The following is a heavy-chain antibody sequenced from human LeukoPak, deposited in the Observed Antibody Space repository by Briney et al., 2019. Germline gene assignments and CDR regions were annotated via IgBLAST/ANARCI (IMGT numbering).Heavy chain of an antibody. Sequence: GGSLRLSCAASGFAFGPFWMHWVRQAPGKGLVWVSHINGDGSTIRYADSVKGRFTISRDNTKNTLSLQINSLGPEDTAVYYCARDRGNPDAFDIWGQGTKVTVSS. CDR2: INGDGSTI. V-gene: IGHV3-74*01. D-gene: IGHD3-10*01. J-gene: IGHJ3*02. CDR3: ARDRGNPDAFDI. CDR1: GFAFGPFW.